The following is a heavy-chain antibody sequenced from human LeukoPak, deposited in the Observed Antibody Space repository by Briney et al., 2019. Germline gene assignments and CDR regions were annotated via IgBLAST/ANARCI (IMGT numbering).Heavy chain of an antibody. Sequence: PGGSLRLSCAASGFTFSNYAIYWVRQAPGQGLEWVAVISFDGSNKYYADSVKGRFTISRDNSKNTLYLQMNSLRAEDTAVYYCARDLEYSNPFDYWGQGTLVTVSS. V-gene: IGHV3-30-3*01. J-gene: IGHJ4*02. D-gene: IGHD6-6*01. CDR2: ISFDGSNK. CDR3: ARDLEYSNPFDY. CDR1: GFTFSNYA.